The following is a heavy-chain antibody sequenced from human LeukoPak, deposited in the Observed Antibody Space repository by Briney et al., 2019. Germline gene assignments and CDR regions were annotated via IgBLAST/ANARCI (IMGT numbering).Heavy chain of an antibody. V-gene: IGHV4-4*07. J-gene: IGHJ4*02. Sequence: PSETLSLTCDVSGDSISSYYWSWIRQPAGKGLEWLGRIYPSGSANYNPSLKSRVTISVDTSKNQFSLKLSSVTAADTAVYYCARGNYGFPPTTFDYWGQGTLVTVSS. D-gene: IGHD4-17*01. CDR1: GDSISSYY. CDR2: IYPSGSA. CDR3: ARGNYGFPPTTFDY.